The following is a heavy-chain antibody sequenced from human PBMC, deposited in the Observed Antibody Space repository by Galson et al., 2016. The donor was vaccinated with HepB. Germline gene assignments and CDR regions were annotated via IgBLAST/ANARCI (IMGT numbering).Heavy chain of an antibody. V-gene: IGHV3-11*01. D-gene: IGHD2-15*01. CDR2: ISESDDIT. CDR3: ARDHPASFGGPDGFHFYGMDV. CDR1: GFSLSDYG. J-gene: IGHJ6*02. Sequence: SLRLSCAASGFSLSDYGMSWIRQAPGKGLEWVSYISESDDITKYADSVKGRFTISRDNAKNSLYLHMDSLRVGDTAVYYCARDHPASFGGPDGFHFYGMDVWGHGTTVTVSS.